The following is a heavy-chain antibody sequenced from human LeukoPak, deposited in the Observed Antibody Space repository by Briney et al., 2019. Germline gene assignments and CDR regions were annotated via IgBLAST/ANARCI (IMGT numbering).Heavy chain of an antibody. D-gene: IGHD6-13*01. V-gene: IGHV4-38-2*02. CDR3: ARGYSSSWYRVDWFDP. CDR1: GGSISSGYY. J-gene: IGHJ5*02. CDR2: IYHSGST. Sequence: SETLSLTCTVSGGSISSGYYWGWIRQPPGKGLEWIGSIYHSGSTYYNPSLKSRVTISVDTSKNQFSLKLSSVTAADTAVYYCARGYSSSWYRVDWFDPWGQGTLVTVSS.